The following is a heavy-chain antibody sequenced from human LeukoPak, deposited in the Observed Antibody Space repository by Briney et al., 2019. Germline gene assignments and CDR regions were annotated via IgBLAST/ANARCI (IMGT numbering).Heavy chain of an antibody. V-gene: IGHV4-59*01. J-gene: IGHJ4*02. Sequence: SETLSLTCTVSGGSINSYYWSWIRQPPGKGLEWIGYIYYSGSTNYNPSLKSRVTISVDTSKNQFSLKLSSVTAADTAVYYCARDPSYHGGYFDCWGQGTLVTVFS. D-gene: IGHD2-2*01. CDR2: IYYSGST. CDR1: GGSINSYY. CDR3: ARDPSYHGGYFDC.